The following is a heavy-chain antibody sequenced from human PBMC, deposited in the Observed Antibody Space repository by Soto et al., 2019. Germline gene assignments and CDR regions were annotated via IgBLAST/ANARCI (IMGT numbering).Heavy chain of an antibody. Sequence: GGSLRLSCAASGFTFSNYAMSWVRQAPRKGLEWVSSISGTGGSTYYTDSAKGRFTISRENSKNTLYLQINSLRAEDTAVYYCAKGRLNGCNLGTFVYWGTGTMGSVSS. CDR1: GFTFSNYA. V-gene: IGHV3-23*01. CDR3: AKGRLNGCNLGTFVY. D-gene: IGHD6-19*01. J-gene: IGHJ4*02. CDR2: ISGTGGST.